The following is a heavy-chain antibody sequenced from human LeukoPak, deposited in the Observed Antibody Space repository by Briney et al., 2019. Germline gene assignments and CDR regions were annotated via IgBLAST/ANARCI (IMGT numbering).Heavy chain of an antibody. D-gene: IGHD6-19*01. CDR2: IWYDGRTK. J-gene: IGHJ4*02. CDR1: GFTFSNYV. CDR3: SREWGRIAVAGGPGY. V-gene: IGHV3-33*01. Sequence: GGSLRLSCAASGFTFSNYVMHWVRQAPGKGLEWVALIWYDGRTKFHADSVKGRFTISRDNSKNTLFLQMDSLRDEYTAVYYCSREWGRIAVAGGPGYWGQGTRVTVSS.